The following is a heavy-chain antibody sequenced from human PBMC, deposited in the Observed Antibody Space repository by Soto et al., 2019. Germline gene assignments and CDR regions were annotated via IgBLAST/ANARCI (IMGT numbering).Heavy chain of an antibody. D-gene: IGHD2-15*01. CDR2: TYYRSKWYN. Sequence: SQTLSLTCAISGDSVSSNSAAWNWIRQSPSRGLEWLGRTYYRSKWYNDYAVSVKSRITINPDTSKNQFSLQLNSVTPEDTAVYYFARDEVVVTARLYYYGMDVWGQGTTVTVSS. CDR3: ARDEVVVTARLYYYGMDV. V-gene: IGHV6-1*01. J-gene: IGHJ6*02. CDR1: GDSVSSNSAA.